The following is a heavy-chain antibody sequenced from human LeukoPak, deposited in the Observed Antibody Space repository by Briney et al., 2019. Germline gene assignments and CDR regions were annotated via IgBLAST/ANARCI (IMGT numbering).Heavy chain of an antibody. Sequence: GGSLRLSCAASGFTFSSYGMHWVRQAPGKGLEWVAVISYGGSNKYYADSVKGRFTISRDNSKDTLYLQMNSLRAEDTAVYYCAKEAGANYFDYWGQGTLVTVSS. J-gene: IGHJ4*02. V-gene: IGHV3-30*18. CDR2: ISYGGSNK. D-gene: IGHD3-10*01. CDR3: AKEAGANYFDY. CDR1: GFTFSSYG.